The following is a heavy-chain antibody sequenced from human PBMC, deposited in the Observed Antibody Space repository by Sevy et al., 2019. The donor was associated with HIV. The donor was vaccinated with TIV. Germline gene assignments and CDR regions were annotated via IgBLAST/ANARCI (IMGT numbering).Heavy chain of an antibody. V-gene: IGHV1-2*06. Sequence: ASVKVSCKSSGYTFTDYYMHWVRQAPGQGLEWMGRINPNSGGTEYAQKFQGRVTMTRDTSISTAYMELSRLRSDDTAVEFCAGGLDCSGDSCYYYGMDVWGQGTTVTVSS. CDR2: INPNSGGT. J-gene: IGHJ6*02. CDR1: GYTFTDYY. CDR3: AGGLDCSGDSCYYYGMDV. D-gene: IGHD2-15*01.